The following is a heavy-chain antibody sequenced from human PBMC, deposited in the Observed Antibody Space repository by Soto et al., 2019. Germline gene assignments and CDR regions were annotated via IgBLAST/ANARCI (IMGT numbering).Heavy chain of an antibody. CDR3: VRASQVVAAGAREDY. V-gene: IGHV3-74*01. Sequence: EVQLVESGGGLVQPGGSLRLSCAASGFTFSSYWMHWVRQAPGKGLVWVSRINSDGSSTSYADSVKGRFTISRDNAKNTLYLQMNTLSAAHTVVYYSVRASQVVAAGAREDYWELCNLVTVSS. CDR2: INSDGSST. J-gene: IGHJ4*02. CDR1: GFTFSSYW. D-gene: IGHD6-13*01.